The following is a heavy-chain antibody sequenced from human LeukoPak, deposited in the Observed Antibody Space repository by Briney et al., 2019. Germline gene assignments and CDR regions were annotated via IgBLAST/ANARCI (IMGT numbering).Heavy chain of an antibody. Sequence: SETLSLTCAVYGGSFSGYYWSWIRQPSGKGLEWIGEINHSGSTNYNPSLKSRVTISVDTSKNQFSLELSSVTAADTAVYYCARMHQLLSGDYWGQGTLVTVSS. V-gene: IGHV4-34*01. CDR2: INHSGST. J-gene: IGHJ4*02. CDR3: ARMHQLLSGDY. CDR1: GGSFSGYY. D-gene: IGHD2-2*01.